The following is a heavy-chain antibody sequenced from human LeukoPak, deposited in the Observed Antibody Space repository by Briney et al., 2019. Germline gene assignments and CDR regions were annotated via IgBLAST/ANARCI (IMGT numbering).Heavy chain of an antibody. CDR3: ATMGLEPLPYYFDY. Sequence: GGSLRLSCAASGCTFSRYWMSWVRQAPGKGVEWVANIKQDGSERYHVDSVRGRFTISRDNAKNSLFLQMNSLRAEDTAVYYCATMGLEPLPYYFDYWGQGTLVTVSS. CDR2: IKQDGSER. V-gene: IGHV3-7*01. J-gene: IGHJ4*02. CDR1: GCTFSRYW. D-gene: IGHD1-1*01.